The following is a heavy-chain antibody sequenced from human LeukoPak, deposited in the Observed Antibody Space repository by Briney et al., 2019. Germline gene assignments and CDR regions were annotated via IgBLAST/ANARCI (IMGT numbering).Heavy chain of an antibody. CDR2: INHSGST. J-gene: IGHJ4*02. CDR1: GGSISSYY. Sequence: SETLSLTCTVSGGSISSYYWSWIRQPPGKGLEWIGEINHSGSTNYNPSLKSRVTISVDTSKNQFSLKLSSVTAADTAVYYCARVDYDSSGYYDDYWGQGTLVTVSS. D-gene: IGHD3-22*01. CDR3: ARVDYDSSGYYDDY. V-gene: IGHV4-34*01.